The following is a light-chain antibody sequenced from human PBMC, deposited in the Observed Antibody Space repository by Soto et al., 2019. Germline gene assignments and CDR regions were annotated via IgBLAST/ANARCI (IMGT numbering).Light chain of an antibody. J-gene: IGKJ5*01. Sequence: EVVMSQSPATLSVSPGERATLSCRASQSVSSNLAWYQQKPGQAPRLLIYGASNRATGIPDGFSGSGSGTDFTLTISSLEPEDAAVYYCQQRSNWPPITFGQGTRPEIK. CDR1: QSVSSN. CDR2: GAS. V-gene: IGKV3-11*01. CDR3: QQRSNWPPIT.